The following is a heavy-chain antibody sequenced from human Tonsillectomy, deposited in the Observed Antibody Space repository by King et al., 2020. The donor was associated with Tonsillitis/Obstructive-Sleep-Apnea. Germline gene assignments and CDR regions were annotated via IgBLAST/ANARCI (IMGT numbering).Heavy chain of an antibody. CDR3: ARESWSGGIDY. D-gene: IGHD2-8*02. Sequence: QLVQSGSELRKPGASVKVSCKASGYTFTTYGINWVRQAPGQGLEWMGWINTNTGNPTYAQGFTGRFVFSLDTSVNTTYLQIRSLKAEDTAVYFCARESWSGGIDYWGQGTLVTVSS. V-gene: IGHV7-4-1*02. J-gene: IGHJ4*02. CDR1: GYTFTTYG. CDR2: INTNTGNP.